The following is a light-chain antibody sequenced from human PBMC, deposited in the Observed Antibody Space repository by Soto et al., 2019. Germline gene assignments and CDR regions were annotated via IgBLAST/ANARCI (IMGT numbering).Light chain of an antibody. V-gene: IGKV3-15*01. CDR2: DAS. J-gene: IGKJ1*01. Sequence: EIVMTQSPATLSVSPGERATLSCRASQSISSNLAWYQQKPGQAPSLLIYDASTRATGIPARFSGSGSGTEFTLTISSLQSEDFAVYYCQQYKNWWTFGQGTKVEIK. CDR1: QSISSN. CDR3: QQYKNWWT.